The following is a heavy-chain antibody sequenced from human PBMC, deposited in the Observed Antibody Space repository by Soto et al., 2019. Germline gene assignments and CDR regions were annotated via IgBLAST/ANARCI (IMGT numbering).Heavy chain of an antibody. Sequence: PSETLSLTCAVYGGSFSGYYWSWIRQPPGKGLEWIGEINHSGSTNYNPSLKSRVTISVDTSKNQFSLKLSSVTAADTAVYYCARITMVRGSVSRNYYYYYGMDVWGQGTTVTVSS. CDR1: GGSFSGYY. V-gene: IGHV4-34*01. CDR2: INHSGST. D-gene: IGHD3-10*01. J-gene: IGHJ6*02. CDR3: ARITMVRGSVSRNYYYYYGMDV.